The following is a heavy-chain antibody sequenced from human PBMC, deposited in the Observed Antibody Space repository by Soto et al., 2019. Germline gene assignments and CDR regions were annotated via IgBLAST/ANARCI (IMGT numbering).Heavy chain of an antibody. V-gene: IGHV1-3*01. CDR2: INAGNGNT. CDR3: ARGRYFDWLVERYEDY. CDR1: GYTFTSYA. J-gene: IGHJ4*02. D-gene: IGHD3-9*01. Sequence: ASVKVSCKASGYTFTSYAMHWVRQAPGQRLEWMGWINAGNGNTKYSQKFQGRVTITRDTSASTAYMELSSLRSEDTAVYYCARGRYFDWLVERYEDYCGQRTLVTVSS.